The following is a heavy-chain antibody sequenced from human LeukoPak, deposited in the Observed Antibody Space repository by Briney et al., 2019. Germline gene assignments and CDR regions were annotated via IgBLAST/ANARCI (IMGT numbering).Heavy chain of an antibody. J-gene: IGHJ4*02. D-gene: IGHD2-2*01. Sequence: PGGSLRLFRPVSGFIFSTYAMNSVSQAPGKGLECVSGISAGASTYYADSVKGRFTISRDNSKNTLYLQMNSLRAEDTAVYYCVRYFSSGLSKSFDFWGQGTLVTVSS. V-gene: IGHV3-23*01. CDR2: ISAGAST. CDR3: VRYFSSGLSKSFDF. CDR1: GFIFSTYA.